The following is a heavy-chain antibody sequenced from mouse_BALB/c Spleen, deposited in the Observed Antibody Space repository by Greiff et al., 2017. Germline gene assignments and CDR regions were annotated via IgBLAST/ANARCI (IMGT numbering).Heavy chain of an antibody. V-gene: IGHV3-2*02. D-gene: IGHD1-2*01. Sequence: VQLQQSGPGLVKPSQSLSLTCTVTGYSITSDYAWNWIRQFPGNKLEWMGYISYSGSTSYNPSLKSRISITRDTSKNQFFLQLNSVTTEDTATYYCATTATWYFDVWGAGTTVTVSS. J-gene: IGHJ1*01. CDR3: ATTATWYFDV. CDR1: GYSITSDYA. CDR2: ISYSGST.